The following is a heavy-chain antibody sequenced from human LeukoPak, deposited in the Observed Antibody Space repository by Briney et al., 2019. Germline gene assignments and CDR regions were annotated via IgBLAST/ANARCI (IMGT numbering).Heavy chain of an antibody. Sequence: SETLSLTCTVSGGSFSRYYWSWIRQPPGKGLEWIGYIYYSGSTNYNPSLKSRVTISVDTSKNQFSLKLSSVTAADTAVYYCARDYGDYQFDYWGQGTLVTVSS. J-gene: IGHJ4*02. CDR2: IYYSGST. D-gene: IGHD4-17*01. CDR1: GGSFSRYY. CDR3: ARDYGDYQFDY. V-gene: IGHV4-59*01.